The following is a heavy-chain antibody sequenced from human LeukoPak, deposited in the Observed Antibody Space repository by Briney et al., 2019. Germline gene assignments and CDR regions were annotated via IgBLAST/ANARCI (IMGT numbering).Heavy chain of an antibody. CDR1: GGSISSGGYS. Sequence: SETLSLTCAVSGGSISSGGYSWSWIRQPPGKGLEWIGYIYHSGSTYYNPSLKSRVTISVDRSKNQFSLKLSSVTAADTAVYYCARVPPPEPGSVRYGMDVWGQGTTVTVSS. D-gene: IGHD1-14*01. V-gene: IGHV4-30-2*01. J-gene: IGHJ6*02. CDR2: IYHSGST. CDR3: ARVPPPEPGSVRYGMDV.